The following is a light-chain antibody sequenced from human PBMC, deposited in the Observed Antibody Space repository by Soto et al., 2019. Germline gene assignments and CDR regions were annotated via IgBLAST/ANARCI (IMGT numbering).Light chain of an antibody. CDR1: QSVTNNY. CDR3: QLYVSSVT. J-gene: IGKJ5*01. Sequence: EIVLTQSPGTLSLSPGERATLSCGASQSVTNNYLAWYQQKPGQSPRLLISGASTRASGIPDRFSGSGSGTDFTLTISSLDPEDFAVYFCQLYVSSVTFGQGTRLEIK. CDR2: GAS. V-gene: IGKV3-20*01.